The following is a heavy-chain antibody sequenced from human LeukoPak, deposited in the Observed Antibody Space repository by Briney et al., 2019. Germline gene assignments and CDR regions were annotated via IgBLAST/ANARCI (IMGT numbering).Heavy chain of an antibody. Sequence: PGGSLRLSCAASGFTFSSYGMSWVRQAPGKGLEWVSAISGSGGSTYYADSVKGRFTISRDNSKNTLYLQMNSLRAEDTAVYYCAKGAYDYSGSYLVFDYWGQGTLVTVSS. D-gene: IGHD1-26*01. J-gene: IGHJ4*02. CDR2: ISGSGGST. V-gene: IGHV3-23*01. CDR1: GFTFSSYG. CDR3: AKGAYDYSGSYLVFDY.